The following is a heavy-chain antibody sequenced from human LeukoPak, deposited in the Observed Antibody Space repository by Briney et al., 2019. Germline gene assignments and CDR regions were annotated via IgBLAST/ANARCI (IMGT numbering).Heavy chain of an antibody. D-gene: IGHD1-26*01. CDR3: AKDRWEWELLIDY. CDR1: GFTFSSYG. V-gene: IGHV3-30*18. Sequence: GGSLRLSCAASGFTFSSYGMHWVRQAPGKGLEWVAVISYDGSNKYYADSVKGRFTISRDNSKNTLYLQMNSLRAEDTAVYYCAKDRWEWELLIDYWGQGTLVTVSS. J-gene: IGHJ4*02. CDR2: ISYDGSNK.